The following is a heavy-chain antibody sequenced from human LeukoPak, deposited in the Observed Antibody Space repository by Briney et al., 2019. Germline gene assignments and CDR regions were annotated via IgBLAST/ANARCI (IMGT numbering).Heavy chain of an antibody. D-gene: IGHD3-10*01. CDR2: IKTDGSST. CDR1: GDSW. Sequence: GGSLRLSCAGSGDSWMHWVRQVPGKGLVWVSRIKTDGSSTSYADSVKGRFTISNDNAENTLHLQMNSLRAEDTAVYYCARGDGVIMNYWGQGTLVTVSS. CDR3: ARGDGVIMNY. J-gene: IGHJ4*02. V-gene: IGHV3-74*01.